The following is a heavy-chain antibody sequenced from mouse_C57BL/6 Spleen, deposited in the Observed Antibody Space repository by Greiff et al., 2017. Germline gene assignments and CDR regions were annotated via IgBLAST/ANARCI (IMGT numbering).Heavy chain of an antibody. CDR2: ISSGGSYT. CDR1: GFTFSSYG. J-gene: IGHJ4*01. CDR3: ARQGDYYGSSSYAMDY. V-gene: IGHV5-6*01. Sequence: EVHLVESGGDLVKPGGSLKLSCAASGFTFSSYGMSWVRQTPDKRLEWVATISSGGSYTYYPDSVKGRFTISRDNAKNTLYLQMSSLKSEDTAMYHCARQGDYYGSSSYAMDYWGQGTSVTVSS. D-gene: IGHD1-1*01.